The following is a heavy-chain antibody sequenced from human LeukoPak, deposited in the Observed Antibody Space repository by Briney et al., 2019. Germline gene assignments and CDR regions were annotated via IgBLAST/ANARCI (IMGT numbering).Heavy chain of an antibody. CDR2: IYYSGST. V-gene: IGHV4-59*01. Sequence: SETLSLTCTVSGGSISNYYWSWIRQSPVKGLEWIGFIYYSGSTNYNPSLKSRVTISVDTSKNQFSLKLSSVTAADTAVYYCARGCGDYGWYFDLWGRGTLVTVSS. J-gene: IGHJ2*01. D-gene: IGHD4-17*01. CDR1: GGSISNYY. CDR3: ARGCGDYGWYFDL.